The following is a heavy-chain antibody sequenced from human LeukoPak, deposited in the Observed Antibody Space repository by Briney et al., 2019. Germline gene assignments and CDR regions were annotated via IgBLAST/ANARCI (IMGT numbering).Heavy chain of an antibody. Sequence: PGGSLRLSCAASGFTFSSYGMHWVRQAPGKGLEWVAVIWYDGSNKYYADSVKGRFTISRDNSKNTLYLQMNSLRAEDTAVYYCARELSSGWYGTPEAFDIWGQGTMVTVSS. D-gene: IGHD6-19*01. J-gene: IGHJ3*02. CDR2: IWYDGSNK. CDR1: GFTFSSYG. CDR3: ARELSSGWYGTPEAFDI. V-gene: IGHV3-33*01.